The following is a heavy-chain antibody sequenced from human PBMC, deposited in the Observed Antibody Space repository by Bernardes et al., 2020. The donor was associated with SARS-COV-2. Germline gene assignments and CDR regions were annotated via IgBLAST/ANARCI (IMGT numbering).Heavy chain of an antibody. CDR1: GGSISSGSNY. J-gene: IGHJ4*02. V-gene: IGHV4-61*02. CDR2: IYTSGST. Sequence: SETLSLTCTVSGGSISSGSNYWSWIRQPAGKGLEWIGRIYTSGSTNYNPTLKSRVTISIDTSKNQFSLKLSTVTAADTAMYYCARGVDTAMAVDYGGQGSLVTVSS. CDR3: ARGVDTAMAVDY. D-gene: IGHD5-18*01.